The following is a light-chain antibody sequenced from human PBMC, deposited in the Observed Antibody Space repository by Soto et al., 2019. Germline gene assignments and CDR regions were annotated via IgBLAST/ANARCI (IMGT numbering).Light chain of an antibody. CDR2: EVS. J-gene: IGLJ1*01. V-gene: IGLV2-14*01. Sequence: QSALTQPASVSGSPGQSITISCTGTSSDVGGYNFVSWYQQHPGKAPKLIIFEVSNRPSGVSFRFSGSKSGNTASLTISGLQAEDEADYYCSSYTSSSTLDVFGTGTKLTVL. CDR3: SSYTSSSTLDV. CDR1: SSDVGGYNF.